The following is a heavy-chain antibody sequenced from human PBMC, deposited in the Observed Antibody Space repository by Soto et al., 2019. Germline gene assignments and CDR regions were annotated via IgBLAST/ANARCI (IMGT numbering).Heavy chain of an antibody. CDR1: GYSISSGYY. CDR2: IYHSGST. CDR3: ARDRPNFDYGEYVSYFDY. V-gene: IGHV4-38-2*02. D-gene: IGHD4-17*01. J-gene: IGHJ4*02. Sequence: PSETLSLTCAVSGYSISSGYYWGWIRQPPGKGLEWIGSIYHSGSTYYNPSLKSRVTISVDTSKNQFSLKLSSVTAADTAVYYCARDRPNFDYGEYVSYFDYWGQGTLVTVYS.